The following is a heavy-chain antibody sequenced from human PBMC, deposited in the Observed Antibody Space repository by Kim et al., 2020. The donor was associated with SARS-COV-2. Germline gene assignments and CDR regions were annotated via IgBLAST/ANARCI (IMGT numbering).Heavy chain of an antibody. D-gene: IGHD1-26*01. CDR3: AKSFSGSYFGYDY. CDR1: GFTFNTYG. Sequence: GGSLRLSCAASGFTFNTYGMHWVGQAPGKGLEWVAVISYDGSNKYYADSVKGRFTISRDNSKNTLYLQMNSLRIEDTAVYYCAKSFSGSYFGYDYWGQGTLVTVSS. V-gene: IGHV3-30*18. J-gene: IGHJ4*02. CDR2: ISYDGSNK.